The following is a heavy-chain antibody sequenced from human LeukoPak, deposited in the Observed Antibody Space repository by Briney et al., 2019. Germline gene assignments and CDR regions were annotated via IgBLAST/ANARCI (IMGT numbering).Heavy chain of an antibody. V-gene: IGHV4-59*01. J-gene: IGHJ4*02. CDR2: IYYSGST. Sequence: SETLSLTCTVSSVSISSYYWSWIRQPPGKGLEWIGYIYYSGSTNYNPSLKSRVTISIDTSKNQFALKLSSVTAADTAVYYCARDAAAGSDYWGQGTLVTVSS. D-gene: IGHD6-13*01. CDR3: ARDAAAGSDY. CDR1: SVSISSYY.